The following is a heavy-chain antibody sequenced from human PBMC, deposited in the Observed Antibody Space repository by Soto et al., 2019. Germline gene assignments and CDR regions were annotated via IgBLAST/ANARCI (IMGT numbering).Heavy chain of an antibody. D-gene: IGHD6-6*01. Sequence: QVQLVESGGGVVQPGRSLRLSCAASGFTFSTYGMNWVRQAPGKGLEWVAIIWYDGDNKYYAESVKGRFTISRDNSKSTLYLQMNSLRDEDTGTYYCTRDRTKAARRVKDYHCMDVWGQGTTVTVSS. V-gene: IGHV3-33*01. CDR1: GFTFSTYG. CDR2: IWYDGDNK. J-gene: IGHJ6*02. CDR3: TRDRTKAARRVKDYHCMDV.